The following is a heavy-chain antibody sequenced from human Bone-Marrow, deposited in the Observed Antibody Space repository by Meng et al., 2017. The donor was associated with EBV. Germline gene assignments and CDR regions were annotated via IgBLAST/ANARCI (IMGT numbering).Heavy chain of an antibody. CDR1: GGTFSSYA. J-gene: IGHJ5*02. D-gene: IGHD6-13*01. V-gene: IGHV1-69*06. CDR2: IIPIFGTA. Sequence: QVQLVQSGAEVKKPGSSVKVSCKASGGTFSSYAISWVRQAPGQGLEWMGGIIPIFGTANYAQKFQGRVTMTRDTSTSTVYMELSSLRSEDTAVYYCARLCGDSSSWYRFDWFDPWGQGTLGTVSS. CDR3: ARLCGDSSSWYRFDWFDP.